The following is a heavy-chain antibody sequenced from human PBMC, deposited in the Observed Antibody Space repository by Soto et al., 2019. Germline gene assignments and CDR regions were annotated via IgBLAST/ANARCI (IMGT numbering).Heavy chain of an antibody. CDR3: ARAPMVLSRSYFDS. D-gene: IGHD2-8*01. CDR1: GGSISNFY. J-gene: IGHJ4*02. CDR2: TSYSGNT. Sequence: SETLSLTSTVSGGSISNFYWSWIRQPPGKGLEWIGYTSYSGNTNYNPSLKSRVSISVDTSKNQLSLNLTSVTAADTAVYYCARAPMVLSRSYFDSWGQGTPVTVSS. V-gene: IGHV4-59*01.